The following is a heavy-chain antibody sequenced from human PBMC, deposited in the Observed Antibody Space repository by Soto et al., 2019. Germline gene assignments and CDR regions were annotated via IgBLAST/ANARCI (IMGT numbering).Heavy chain of an antibody. Sequence: KAAETLSLTCTVSGDSIRNFYWRWNRPPPGKGLEWIGYIYHSESTNYNPALKSRATISVDTSKNQFSLKLTSVTAADTAVYYCARDHFKGVDYYYYGMDVWGQGTTVT. V-gene: IGHV4-59*01. D-gene: IGHD2-8*01. J-gene: IGHJ6*02. CDR3: ARDHFKGVDYYYYGMDV. CDR1: GDSIRNFY. CDR2: IYHSEST.